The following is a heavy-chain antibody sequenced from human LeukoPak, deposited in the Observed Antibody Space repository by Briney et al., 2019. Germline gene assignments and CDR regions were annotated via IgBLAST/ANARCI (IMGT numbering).Heavy chain of an antibody. V-gene: IGHV4-34*01. J-gene: IGHJ4*02. CDR3: ARSGPRSSSNWYNY. D-gene: IGHD6-13*01. Sequence: PSETLSLTCAVSGASFSSYYWSWIRQPPGKGLEWIGEINHSGSTNYNPSLKSPATISVYTFKNPSPLKLGSLASTDTAVYYCARSGPRSSSNWYNYWGQGILVTVSS. CDR1: GASFSSYY. CDR2: INHSGST.